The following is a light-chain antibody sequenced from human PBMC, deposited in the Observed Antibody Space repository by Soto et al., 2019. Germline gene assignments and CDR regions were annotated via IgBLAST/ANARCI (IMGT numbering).Light chain of an antibody. CDR3: LSYTRSYTVV. CDR1: SSDVGTQNY. V-gene: IGLV2-14*01. Sequence: QSALTQPASVSGSPGQSITISCTGSSSDVGTQNYVSWYQQHPDKAPKLMIYEVSDRPSGVSNRFSGSKSGNTASLTISGVQAEDVADYSCLSYTRSYTVVFGGGTKLTVL. CDR2: EVS. J-gene: IGLJ2*01.